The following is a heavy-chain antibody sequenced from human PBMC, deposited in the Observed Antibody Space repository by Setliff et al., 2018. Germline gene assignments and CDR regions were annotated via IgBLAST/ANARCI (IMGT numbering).Heavy chain of an antibody. V-gene: IGHV4-34*12. D-gene: IGHD3-10*01. J-gene: IGHJ4*02. CDR1: GDSLSGYY. CDR3: ARHATYYYGSGNLPFDS. CDR2: IMPGSDT. Sequence: SETLSLTCAVYGDSLSGYYWSWIRQSPKKGLEWMGEIMPGSDTLYSPSLESRLTITIDTSKSQFSLKLSSVTAADTAVYYCARHATYYYGSGNLPFDSWGQGTLVTVSS.